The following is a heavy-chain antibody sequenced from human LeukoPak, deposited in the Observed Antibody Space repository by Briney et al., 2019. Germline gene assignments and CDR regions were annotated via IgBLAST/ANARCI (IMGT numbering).Heavy chain of an antibody. D-gene: IGHD6-19*01. V-gene: IGHV1-69*10. CDR1: GGTNYA. CDR3: ARVPYSSGWYLLTYFDY. J-gene: IGHJ4*02. CDR2: IIPVLDVA. Sequence: SVKVSCKVSGGTNYALSWVRQAPGQGLEWKGGIIPVLDVANSAQKFQGRVTFTADKSTSTVYMELSSLRSEDTAVYYCARVPYSSGWYLLTYFDYWGQGTLVTVSS.